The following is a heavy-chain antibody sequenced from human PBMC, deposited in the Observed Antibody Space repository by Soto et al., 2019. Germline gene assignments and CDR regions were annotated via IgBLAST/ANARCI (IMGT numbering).Heavy chain of an antibody. CDR2: IIPILGIA. D-gene: IGHD5-18*01. CDR1: GGTFSSYT. Sequence: QVQLVQSGAEVKKPGSSVKVSCTASGGTFSSYTISWVRQAPGQGLEWMGRIIPILGIANYAQKFQGRVTITADKSTSTAYMELSSLRSEDTAVYYCATDTRGYSYGFDYWGQGTLVTVSS. CDR3: ATDTRGYSYGFDY. J-gene: IGHJ4*02. V-gene: IGHV1-69*02.